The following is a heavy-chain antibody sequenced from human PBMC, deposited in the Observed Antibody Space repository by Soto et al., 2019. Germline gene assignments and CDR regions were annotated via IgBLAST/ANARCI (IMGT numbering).Heavy chain of an antibody. V-gene: IGHV3-30*18. CDR3: AKDRVGYGDYFYYYYMDV. CDR2: ISYDGSNK. Sequence: GGSLRLSCAASGFTFSSYGMHWVRQAPGKGLEWVAVISYDGSNKYYADSVKGRFTISRDNSKNTLYLQMNSLRAEDTAVYYCAKDRVGYGDYFYYYYMDVWGKGTTVTVSS. D-gene: IGHD4-17*01. J-gene: IGHJ6*03. CDR1: GFTFSSYG.